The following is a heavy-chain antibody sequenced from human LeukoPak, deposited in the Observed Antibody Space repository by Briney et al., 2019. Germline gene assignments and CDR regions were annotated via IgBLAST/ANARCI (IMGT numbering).Heavy chain of an antibody. CDR3: AREYYYDSSI. D-gene: IGHD3-22*01. CDR1: GFTFSNYW. V-gene: IGHV3-74*01. CDR2: ISGDGNSR. Sequence: GGSLRLSCVASGFTFSNYWMHWVRQIPGKGLVWVSRISGDGNSRSYADSVEGRFTISRDNAENTLYLHLNSLRAEDTAVYYCAREYYYDSSIWGQGTMVTVSS. J-gene: IGHJ3*02.